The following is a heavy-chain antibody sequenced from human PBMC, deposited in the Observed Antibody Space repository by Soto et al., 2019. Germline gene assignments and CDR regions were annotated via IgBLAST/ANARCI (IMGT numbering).Heavy chain of an antibody. J-gene: IGHJ6*02. V-gene: IGHV3-74*01. CDR3: ARGVQYRYGMDV. Sequence: EVQLVETGGGLVQPGGSLRLSCAAAGFIFSDHWMNWVRQAPGKGLVWVSRINGDGTNTYSADSVKGRFSISRDNAKNTVYLHKYRLRGEDAAVYYCARGVQYRYGMDVWGQGTTVTVSS. CDR2: INGDGTNT. CDR1: GFIFSDHW. D-gene: IGHD3-16*02.